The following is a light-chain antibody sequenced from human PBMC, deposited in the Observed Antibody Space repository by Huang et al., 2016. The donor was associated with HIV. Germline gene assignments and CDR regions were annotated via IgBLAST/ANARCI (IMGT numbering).Light chain of an antibody. Sequence: EIVMTQSPDTLSVSPGQRVTLSCRASESISSSLAWYQQKSVQAPRPLLYDASSRATDIPARFSGSGSGTEFTLTISSLLSEDFAVYYCQQYNDWPPITFGQGTRLDMK. CDR3: QQYNDWPPIT. V-gene: IGKV3-15*01. CDR1: ESISSS. CDR2: DAS. J-gene: IGKJ5*01.